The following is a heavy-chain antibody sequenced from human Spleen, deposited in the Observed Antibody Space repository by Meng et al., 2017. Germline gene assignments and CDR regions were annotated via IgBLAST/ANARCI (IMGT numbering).Heavy chain of an antibody. D-gene: IGHD1-26*01. CDR1: GGSIISGDYY. CDR3: VRSRAWVRTGFDP. Sequence: QVQLQESGPGLVKPSQTLSLTCTVSGGSIISGDYYWSWIRQPPGRGLEWIGYIYYSGSTYYNPSLRSRVTISVDTSKNQFSLILTSVTAADTAVYYCVRSRAWVRTGFDPWGQGTLVTVSS. CDR2: IYYSGST. J-gene: IGHJ5*02. V-gene: IGHV4-30-4*01.